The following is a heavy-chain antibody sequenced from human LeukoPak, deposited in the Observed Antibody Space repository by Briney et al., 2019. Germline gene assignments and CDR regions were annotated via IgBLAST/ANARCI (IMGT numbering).Heavy chain of an antibody. CDR2: VYYTGST. D-gene: IGHD3-22*01. CDR3: ARGLYYYDSGGYTLAY. Sequence: PSETLSLTCTVSGDSISSYYWSWIRQPPGKGLEWIGYVYYTGSTNYNPSLKSRVTISVDTSKNQFSLTLSSVTAADTAVYYCARGLYYYDSGGYTLAYGGQGTLVTVSS. CDR1: GDSISSYY. V-gene: IGHV4-59*13. J-gene: IGHJ4*02.